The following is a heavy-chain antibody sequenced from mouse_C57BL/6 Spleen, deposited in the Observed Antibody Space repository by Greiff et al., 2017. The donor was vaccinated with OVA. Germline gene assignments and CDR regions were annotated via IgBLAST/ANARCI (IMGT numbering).Heavy chain of an antibody. D-gene: IGHD2-5*01. CDR1: GYAFTNYL. J-gene: IGHJ2*01. CDR2: INPGSGGT. V-gene: IGHV1-54*01. Sequence: QVHVKQSGAELVRPGTSVKVSCKASGYAFTNYLIEWVKQRPGQGLEWIGVINPGSGGTNYNEKFKGKATLTADQSSSTAYMQLSSLTSEDSAVYYCARCYYSNYYFDYWGQGTTLTVSS. CDR3: ARCYYSNYYFDY.